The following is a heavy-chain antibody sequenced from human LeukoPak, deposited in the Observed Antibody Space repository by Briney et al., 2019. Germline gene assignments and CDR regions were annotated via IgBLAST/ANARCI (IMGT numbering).Heavy chain of an antibody. CDR3: ARTQYYGSGSYYRPRNWFDP. D-gene: IGHD3-10*01. CDR1: GGSFSGYY. J-gene: IGHJ5*02. V-gene: IGHV4-34*01. Sequence: SETLSLTCAVCGGSFSGYYWSWIRQPPGKGLEWIGEINHSGSTNYNPSLKSRVTVSVDTSKNQFSLKLSSVTAADTAVYYCARTQYYGSGSYYRPRNWFDPWGQGTLVTVSS. CDR2: INHSGST.